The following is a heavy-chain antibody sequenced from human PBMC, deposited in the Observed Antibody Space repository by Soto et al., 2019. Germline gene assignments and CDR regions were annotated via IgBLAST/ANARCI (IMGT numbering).Heavy chain of an antibody. Sequence: PGGSLRLSCAASGFTFSSYGMHWVRQAPGKWLEWVSVISYDGSNKYYADSVKGRFTISRDNSKNTLYLQMNSLRAEDTAVYYCAKDQRGSHQFDYWGQGTLVTVSS. CDR1: GFTFSSYG. J-gene: IGHJ4*02. CDR3: AKDQRGSHQFDY. CDR2: ISYDGSNK. D-gene: IGHD3-16*01. V-gene: IGHV3-30*18.